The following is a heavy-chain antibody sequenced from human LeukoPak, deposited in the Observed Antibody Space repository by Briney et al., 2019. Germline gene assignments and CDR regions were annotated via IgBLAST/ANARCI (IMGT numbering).Heavy chain of an antibody. CDR3: ARAGDSGNLA. CDR2: INTXSXGT. J-gene: IGHJ5*02. D-gene: IGHD1-26*01. V-gene: IGHV1-2*02. Sequence: ASVKVSCKASXXTXXXXXXHXXXXXXGXXXXWMGXINTXSXGTXYAQXFXGRVTMTRDTSISTAYMELSRLXSDDTAVYYCARAGDSGNLAWGQGTLVTVSS. CDR1: XXTXXXXX.